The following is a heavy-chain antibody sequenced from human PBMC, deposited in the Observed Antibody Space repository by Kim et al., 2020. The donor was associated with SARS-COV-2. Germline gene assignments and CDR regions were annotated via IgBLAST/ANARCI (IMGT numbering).Heavy chain of an antibody. J-gene: IGHJ4*02. Sequence: SYSGSTNYTPSLKNRVTISVDTSKNQFSLKLSSVTAADTAVYYCARGWDYWGQGTLVTVSS. CDR2: SYSGST. CDR3: ARGWDY. V-gene: IGHV4-59*09.